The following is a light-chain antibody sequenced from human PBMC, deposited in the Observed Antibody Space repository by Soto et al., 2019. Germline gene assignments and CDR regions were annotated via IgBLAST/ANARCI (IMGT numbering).Light chain of an antibody. J-gene: IGKJ4*01. V-gene: IGKV4-1*01. CDR2: WAS. Sequence: DIVMTQSPDSLAVSLGERATINCKSSQSVLYSSNTKNYLAWYQQKPGQPPKLLIYWASTRESGVPDRFSGSGSGTGFTLTISSLQAEDVAFYYCQQYFSTPLTFGGGTKLEIK. CDR1: QSVLYSSNTKNY. CDR3: QQYFSTPLT.